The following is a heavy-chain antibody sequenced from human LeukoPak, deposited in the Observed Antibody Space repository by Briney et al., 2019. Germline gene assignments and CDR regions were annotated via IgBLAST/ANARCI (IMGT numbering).Heavy chain of an antibody. D-gene: IGHD6-6*01. CDR2: IKSKTDGGTT. CDR3: TTCIAAPYGDY. CDR1: GFTFSNAW. V-gene: IGHV3-15*01. J-gene: IGHJ4*02. Sequence: GGSLSLSCAPSGFTFSNAWMSWVRQAPGKGLEWVGRIKSKTDGGTTDYAARVKGRFTISIYDSKNTLYLQMNSLKTEDTAVYYCTTCIAAPYGDYWGQGTLVTVSS.